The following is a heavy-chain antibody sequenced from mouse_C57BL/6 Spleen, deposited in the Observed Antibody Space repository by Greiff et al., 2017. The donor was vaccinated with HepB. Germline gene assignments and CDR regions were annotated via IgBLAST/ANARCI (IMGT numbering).Heavy chain of an antibody. D-gene: IGHD2-2*01. J-gene: IGHJ3*01. V-gene: IGHV1-18*01. Sequence: EVQLQQSGPELVKPGASVKIPCKASGYTFTDYNMDWVKQSHGKSLEWIGDINPNNGGTIYNQKFKGKATLTVDKSSSTAYMELRSLTSEDTAVYYCARYGASTMVTTSGFAYWGQGTLVTVSA. CDR1: GYTFTDYN. CDR2: INPNNGGT. CDR3: ARYGASTMVTTSGFAY.